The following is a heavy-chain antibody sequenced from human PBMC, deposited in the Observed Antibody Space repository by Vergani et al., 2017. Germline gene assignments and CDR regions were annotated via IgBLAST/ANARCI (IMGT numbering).Heavy chain of an antibody. J-gene: IGHJ3*02. Sequence: VQLVESGAEVKKPGASVKVSCKASGYTFTGYYMHWVRQAPGQGLEWMGWINPNSGGTNYAQKFQGRVTMTRDTSISTAYMELSRLRSDDTAVYYCASRMYSSGWIDAFDIWGQGTMVTVSS. CDR1: GYTFTGYY. CDR3: ASRMYSSGWIDAFDI. D-gene: IGHD6-19*01. CDR2: INPNSGGT. V-gene: IGHV1-2*02.